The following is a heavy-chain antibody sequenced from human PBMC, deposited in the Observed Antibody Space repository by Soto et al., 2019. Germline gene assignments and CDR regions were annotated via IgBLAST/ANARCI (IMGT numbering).Heavy chain of an antibody. Sequence: QVQLQQWGAGLLKPSETLSLTCDVGSLSGSYWSWIRHSPGVGLEWIGELHHTGSTNYNPSLRSRATISVDISKHPLLLKLSSVPAADTVVYYCARGTRITLMTMAHFDYWGQGTLVTVSS. CDR3: ARGTRITLMTMAHFDY. D-gene: IGHD3-10*01. CDR2: LHHTGST. V-gene: IGHV4-34*01. J-gene: IGHJ4*02. CDR1: GSLSGSY.